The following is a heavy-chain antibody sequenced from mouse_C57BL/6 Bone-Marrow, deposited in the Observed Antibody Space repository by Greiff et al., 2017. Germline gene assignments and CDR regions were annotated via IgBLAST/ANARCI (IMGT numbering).Heavy chain of an antibody. V-gene: IGHV1-64*01. D-gene: IGHD1-1*01. J-gene: IGHJ3*01. CDR2: IHPNSGST. Sequence: QVQLQQPGAELVKPGASVKLSCKASGYTFTSYWMHWVKQRPGQGLEWIGMIHPNSGSTNYNEKFKSKATLTVDKSSSTAYMQLRSLTSEDSAVYYCAKPYGAWFAYWGQGTLVTVSA. CDR1: GYTFTSYW. CDR3: AKPYGAWFAY.